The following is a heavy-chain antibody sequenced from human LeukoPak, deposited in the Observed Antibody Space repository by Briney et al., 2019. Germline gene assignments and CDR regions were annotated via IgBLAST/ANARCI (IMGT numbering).Heavy chain of an antibody. CDR3: ARTDSSSSPGAEEWYFDY. CDR2: FDPEDGET. J-gene: IGHJ4*02. Sequence: GASVKVSCKVSGYTLTELSMHWVRQAPGKGLEWMGGFDPEDGETIYAQKFQGRVTMTRDTSTSTVYMELSSLRSEDTAVYYCARTDSSSSPGAEEWYFDYWGQGTLVTVSS. CDR1: GYTLTELS. D-gene: IGHD6-6*01. V-gene: IGHV1-24*01.